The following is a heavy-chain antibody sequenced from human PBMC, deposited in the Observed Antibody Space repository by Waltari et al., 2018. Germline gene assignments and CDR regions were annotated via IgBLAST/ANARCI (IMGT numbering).Heavy chain of an antibody. D-gene: IGHD6-13*01. CDR1: GGCFSGDY. J-gene: IGHJ4*02. CDR3: ARPGIAAAGSPIFDY. CDR2: INHSGCT. Sequence: QGQLQQVGAGLLKPSETLSVTCAVYGGCFSGDYWTWIHKPPGKGLEWIGEINHSGCTTCNPSLKSRVTISVDTSKNQVSLKLSSVTAAATAVYYCARPGIAAAGSPIFDYWGQGTLVTVSS. V-gene: IGHV4-34*01.